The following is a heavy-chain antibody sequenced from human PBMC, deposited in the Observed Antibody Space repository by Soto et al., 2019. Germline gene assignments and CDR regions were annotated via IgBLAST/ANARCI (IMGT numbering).Heavy chain of an antibody. D-gene: IGHD6-6*01. CDR1: GYTFTNYN. Sequence: QVQLVQAGAEVKKPGASVKVSCKTAGYTFTNYNINWLLQATGPGLEWMGWMNPNSGNTGYAQNFQGRVTMTRNTSLTTAYMELSSLRSGDTAAYYCARAEPYSNSSPFDYWGQGNLVTVSA. J-gene: IGHJ4*02. CDR3: ARAEPYSNSSPFDY. V-gene: IGHV1-8*01. CDR2: MNPNSGNT.